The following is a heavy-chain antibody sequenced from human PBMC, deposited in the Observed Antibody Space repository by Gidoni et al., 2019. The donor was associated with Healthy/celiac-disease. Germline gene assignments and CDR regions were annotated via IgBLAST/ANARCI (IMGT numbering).Heavy chain of an antibody. CDR2: ISSSSSYI. CDR3: AREGCSGGSCYVDY. J-gene: IGHJ4*02. D-gene: IGHD2-15*01. Sequence: EVQLVESGGGLVKPGGSLRLSCAASGFTFSSYSMNWVRQAPGKGLEWVSSISSSSSYIYYADSVKGRFTISRDNAKNSLYLQMNSLRAEDTAVYYCAREGCSGGSCYVDYWGQGTLVTVSS. V-gene: IGHV3-21*01. CDR1: GFTFSSYS.